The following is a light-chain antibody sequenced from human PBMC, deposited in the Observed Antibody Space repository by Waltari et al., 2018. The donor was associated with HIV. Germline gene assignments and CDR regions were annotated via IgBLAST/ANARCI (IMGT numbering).Light chain of an antibody. J-gene: IGKJ2*01. CDR3: QQYNSYPYT. V-gene: IGKV1-5*03. CDR2: KAS. Sequence: DIQMTQSPSTLSASVGDRVTITCRASQSISNWLAWYHQKPGKAPKLLIYKASSLESGVPSRFSGSGSGTEFTLTISSLQPDDLATYYCQQYNSYPYTFGQGTKLEIK. CDR1: QSISNW.